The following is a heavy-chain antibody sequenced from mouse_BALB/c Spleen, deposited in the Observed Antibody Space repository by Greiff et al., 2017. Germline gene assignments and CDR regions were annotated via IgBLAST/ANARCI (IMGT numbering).Heavy chain of an antibody. V-gene: IGHV5-4*02. Sequence: VQLKQSGGGLVKPGGSLKLSCAASGFTFSDYYMYWVRQTPEKRLEWVATISDGGSYTYYPDSVKGRFTISRDNAKNNLYLQMSSLKSEDTAMYYCARGDYEGFDYWGQGTTLTVSS. CDR1: GFTFSDYY. CDR2: ISDGGSYT. D-gene: IGHD2-4*01. J-gene: IGHJ2*01. CDR3: ARGDYEGFDY.